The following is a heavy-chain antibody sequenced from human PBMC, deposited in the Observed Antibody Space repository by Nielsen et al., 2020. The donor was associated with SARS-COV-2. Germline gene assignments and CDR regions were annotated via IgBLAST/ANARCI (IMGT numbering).Heavy chain of an antibody. D-gene: IGHD3-3*01. Sequence: ASVKVSCKASGYTFTGYYMHWVRQAPGQGLEWMGWINPNSGGTNYAQKFQGWVTMTRDTSISTAYMELRSLRSDDTAVYYCARDWSIFVDYYGMDVWGQGTTVTVSS. CDR1: GYTFTGYY. V-gene: IGHV1-2*04. J-gene: IGHJ6*02. CDR2: INPNSGGT. CDR3: ARDWSIFVDYYGMDV.